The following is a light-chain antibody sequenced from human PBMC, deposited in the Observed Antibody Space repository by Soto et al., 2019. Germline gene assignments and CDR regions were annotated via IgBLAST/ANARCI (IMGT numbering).Light chain of an antibody. CDR2: DAS. Sequence: DIQMTQSPSTLSASVGDRVTITCRASQSISRYLAWYQQKPGKAPKLLIYDASTLEGGVPSRFSGSGSGTEFTLTISSLQPDDFATYYCQRYNTYSRTCGQGTRWISN. CDR1: QSISRY. J-gene: IGKJ1*01. CDR3: QRYNTYSRT. V-gene: IGKV1-5*01.